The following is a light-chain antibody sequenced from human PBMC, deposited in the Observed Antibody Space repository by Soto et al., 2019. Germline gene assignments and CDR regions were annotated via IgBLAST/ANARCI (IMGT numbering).Light chain of an antibody. Sequence: DIQMTQSPSSLSASVGDRVTISCRASQSISNYVSWYQQKPGKAPNLLVFGASTLQTGVPARFSGRASGTDFTVTISSLQPEDFATYYCQQTFSSPRTFGQGPKVEIE. V-gene: IGKV1-39*01. J-gene: IGKJ1*01. CDR2: GAS. CDR3: QQTFSSPRT. CDR1: QSISNY.